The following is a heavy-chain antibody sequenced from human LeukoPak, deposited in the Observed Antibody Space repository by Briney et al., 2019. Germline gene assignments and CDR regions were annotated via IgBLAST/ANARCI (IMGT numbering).Heavy chain of an antibody. J-gene: IGHJ4*02. V-gene: IGHV4-34*01. CDR1: GGPFSGFQ. D-gene: IGHD2-2*01. CDR3: ARGLVPAAAYFDY. CDR2: ISHSGSS. Sequence: PSETLSLTCAVYGGPFSGFQWSWIRQPPGKGLEWIGEISHSGSSNYNPSLKSRVTISVDTSKNQFSLKLSSVTAADTAVYYCARGLVPAAAYFDYWGQGTLVTVSS.